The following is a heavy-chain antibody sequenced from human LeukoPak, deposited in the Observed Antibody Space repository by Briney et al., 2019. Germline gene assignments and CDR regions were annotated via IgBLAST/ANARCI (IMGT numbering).Heavy chain of an antibody. CDR2: VNPTGGTT. Sequence: ASVKVSSKASGYTFTSYHMHWVRQAPGQGLEWMGMVNPTGGTTSYAQKFQGRVTMTSDMSTSTVYMELSSLRSEDTAVYYCARGRFPGDTSTGANWGQGTLVTVSS. V-gene: IGHV1-46*01. J-gene: IGHJ4*02. CDR1: GYTFTSYH. D-gene: IGHD4-17*01. CDR3: ARGRFPGDTSTGAN.